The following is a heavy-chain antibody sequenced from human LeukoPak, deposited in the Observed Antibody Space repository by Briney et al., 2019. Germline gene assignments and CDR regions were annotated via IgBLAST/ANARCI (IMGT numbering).Heavy chain of an antibody. CDR3: AGDVSGDFDY. CDR1: GFTFSSYA. V-gene: IGHV3-30*04. J-gene: IGHJ4*02. D-gene: IGHD3-10*01. CDR2: ISYDGSNK. Sequence: GGSLRLSCAASGFTFSSYAMHWVRQAPGKGLEWVAVISYDGSNKYYADSVKGRFTISRDNSKNTLYLQMNSLRAEDTAVYYCAGDVSGDFDYWGQGTLVTVSS.